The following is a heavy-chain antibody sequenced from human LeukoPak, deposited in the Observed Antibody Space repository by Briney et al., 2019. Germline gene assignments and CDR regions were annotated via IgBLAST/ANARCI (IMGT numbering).Heavy chain of an antibody. V-gene: IGHV3-11*01. CDR3: AGVVTAAPIDY. Sequence: GGSLRLSCAASGFTFSDYYMSWIRQAPGKGLEWVSYISSSGSTIYYADSVKGRFTISRDNAKNSLCLQMNSLRAEDTAVYYCAGVVTAAPIDYWGQGTLVTVSS. CDR2: ISSSGSTI. D-gene: IGHD2-21*02. CDR1: GFTFSDYY. J-gene: IGHJ4*02.